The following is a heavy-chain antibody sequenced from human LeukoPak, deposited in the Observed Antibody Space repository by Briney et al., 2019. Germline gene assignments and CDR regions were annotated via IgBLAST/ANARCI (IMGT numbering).Heavy chain of an antibody. Sequence: GGSLRLSCAASGFTVNSNYMSWVRQAPGKGLEWVSIIYSGGNSYYADSVKGRFTISRDNSKNTLYLQMNSLRVGDTAVYYCAREGYTTGWFRNWGQGALVTVSS. CDR1: GFTVNSNY. CDR2: IYSGGNS. D-gene: IGHD6-19*01. CDR3: AREGYTTGWFRN. V-gene: IGHV3-53*01. J-gene: IGHJ4*02.